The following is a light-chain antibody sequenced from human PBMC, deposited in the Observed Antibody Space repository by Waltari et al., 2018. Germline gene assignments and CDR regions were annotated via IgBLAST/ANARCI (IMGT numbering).Light chain of an antibody. CDR1: QSVSPN. V-gene: IGKV3-15*01. CDR3: QQYNNWFT. J-gene: IGKJ3*01. Sequence: EIVMTQSPATLSVPPGARATLSCRASQSVSPNLAWYQQKPGQPPRLLIYDASTRATGIPARFSGSGSGTEFTLTISSLQSEDFAVYYCQQYNNWFTFGPGTKVDIK. CDR2: DAS.